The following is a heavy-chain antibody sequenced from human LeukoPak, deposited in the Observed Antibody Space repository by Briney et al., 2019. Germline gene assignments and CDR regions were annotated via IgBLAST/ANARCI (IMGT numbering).Heavy chain of an antibody. CDR2: IYYSGST. D-gene: IGHD3-10*01. J-gene: IGHJ4*02. V-gene: IGHV4-59*01. CDR3: ARANYGSGSYYGFDY. CDR1: GGSISSYY. Sequence: KSSETLSLTCTVSGGSISSYYLSWIRQPPGKGLEWIGYIYYSGSTNYNPSLKSRVTISVDTSKNQFSLKLSSVTAADTAVYYCARANYGSGSYYGFDYWGQGTLVTVSS.